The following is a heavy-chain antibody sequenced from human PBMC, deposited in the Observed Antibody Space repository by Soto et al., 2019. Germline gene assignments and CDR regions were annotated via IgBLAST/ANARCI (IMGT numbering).Heavy chain of an antibody. J-gene: IGHJ4*02. CDR1: GFAFSSEW. D-gene: IGHD3-22*01. CDR2: IDPYDTGI. V-gene: IGHV3-74*01. CDR3: ARFYYDSSGRFDY. Sequence: GGSLRLSCAASGFAFSSEWMHWVRQAPGKGLVWVSRIDPYDTGITYADSVKGRFTISRDNAKNTLYLQMNSLRAEDTAVYYCARFYYDSSGRFDYWGQGTLVTVSS.